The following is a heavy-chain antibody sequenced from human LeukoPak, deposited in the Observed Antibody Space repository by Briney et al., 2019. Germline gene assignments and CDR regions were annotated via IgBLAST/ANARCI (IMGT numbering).Heavy chain of an antibody. CDR1: GFTFSSYS. CDR3: ARGNYDSSGYYRNSMYYFDY. V-gene: IGHV3-21*01. D-gene: IGHD3-22*01. J-gene: IGHJ4*02. CDR2: ISSSSSDI. Sequence: GGSLRLSCAASGFTFSSYSMNWVRQAPGKGLEWVSSISSSSSDIYYADSVKGRFTISRDNAKNSLYLQMNSLRAEDTAVYYCARGNYDSSGYYRNSMYYFDYWGQGTLVTVSS.